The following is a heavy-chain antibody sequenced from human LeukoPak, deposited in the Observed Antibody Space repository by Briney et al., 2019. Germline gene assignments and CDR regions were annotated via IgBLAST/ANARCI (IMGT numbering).Heavy chain of an antibody. V-gene: IGHV4-59*08. D-gene: IGHD1-26*01. J-gene: IGHJ4*02. CDR1: GCSISRDY. CDR2: RRYSGLP. CDR3: TRLAPRPYSGNHAY. Sequence: SEALSLTRVVCGCSISRDYWSWIRQPPGKGLEGIGSRRYSGLPNYNPPLSTRVSILVCPYKNRCTLNLHSVTAADPALYYCTRLAPRPYSGNHAYWGQGPLVTVSS.